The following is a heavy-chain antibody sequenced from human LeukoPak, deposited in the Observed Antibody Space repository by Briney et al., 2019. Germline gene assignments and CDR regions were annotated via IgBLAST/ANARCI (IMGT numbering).Heavy chain of an antibody. CDR1: GFTFSSYW. Sequence: GGSLRLSCAASGFTFSSYWMSWVRQAPGKGWKWVANIKQDGSEKYYVGSVKGRFTISRDNAKNSLYLQMNSLRAEDTAVYFCARDQGYGYDYWGQGTLVTVSS. V-gene: IGHV3-7*04. D-gene: IGHD5-18*01. CDR3: ARDQGYGYDY. J-gene: IGHJ4*02. CDR2: IKQDGSEK.